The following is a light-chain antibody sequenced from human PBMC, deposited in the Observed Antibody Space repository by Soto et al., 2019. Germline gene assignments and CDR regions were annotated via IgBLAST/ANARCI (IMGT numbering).Light chain of an antibody. Sequence: EIVLTQSPGTLSLSPGERATLWCRASQSVSINYLAWYQQKPGQAPRLLIYGASSRATGIPDRFSGSGSGTDFTLTISRLEPEDFAVYYCQQYGSSPRTFGQGTKVEIK. J-gene: IGKJ1*01. V-gene: IGKV3-20*01. CDR3: QQYGSSPRT. CDR1: QSVSINY. CDR2: GAS.